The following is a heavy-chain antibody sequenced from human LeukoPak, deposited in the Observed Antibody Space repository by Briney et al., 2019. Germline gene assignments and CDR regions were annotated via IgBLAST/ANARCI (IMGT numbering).Heavy chain of an antibody. V-gene: IGHV3-30*18. Sequence: PGRPLRLSCAASGFTFSSYGMHWVRQAPGKGLEWVAVISYDGSNKYYADSVKGRFTISRDNSKNTLYLQMNSLRAEDTAVYYCAKDSYYYDSSGYYLFGSSLDYWGQGTLVTVSS. CDR2: ISYDGSNK. D-gene: IGHD3-22*01. CDR3: AKDSYYYDSSGYYLFGSSLDY. CDR1: GFTFSSYG. J-gene: IGHJ4*02.